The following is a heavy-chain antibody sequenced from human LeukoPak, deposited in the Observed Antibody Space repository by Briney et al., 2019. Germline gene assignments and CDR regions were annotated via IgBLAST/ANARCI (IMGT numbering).Heavy chain of an antibody. Sequence: GGSLRLSCAASGFTFSSYAMSWVRQAPGKGLEWVSGISGSGGNTYYAASVKGRFTISRDSSKNTLYLQMNSLRAEETALYYCAKKGGEGRAVAFYYFDYWGQGTLVTVSS. CDR2: ISGSGGNT. CDR1: GFTFSSYA. D-gene: IGHD3-16*01. J-gene: IGHJ4*02. CDR3: AKKGGEGRAVAFYYFDY. V-gene: IGHV3-23*01.